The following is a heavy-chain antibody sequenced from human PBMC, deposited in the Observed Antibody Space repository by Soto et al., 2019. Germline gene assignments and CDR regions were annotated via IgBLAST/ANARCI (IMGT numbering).Heavy chain of an antibody. CDR1: GFTFSSYS. V-gene: IGHV3-21*01. J-gene: IGHJ4*02. CDR3: ARDTPPYYYDSSGYLTY. D-gene: IGHD3-22*01. CDR2: ISSSSSYI. Sequence: LRLSRAASGFTFSSYSMNWVRQAPGKGLEWVSSISSSSSYIYYADSVKGRFTISRDNAKNSLYLQMNSLRAEDTAVYYCARDTPPYYYDSSGYLTYWGQGTLVTVSS.